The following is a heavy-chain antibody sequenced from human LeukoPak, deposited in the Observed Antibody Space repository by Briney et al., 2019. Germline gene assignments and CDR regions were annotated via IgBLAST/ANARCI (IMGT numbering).Heavy chain of an antibody. V-gene: IGHV1-69*13. CDR1: GGTFSSYA. Sequence: SVKVSCKASGGTFSSYAISWVRQAPGQGLEWMGGIIPIFGTANYAQKFQGRVTITADESTSTAYMELSSLRSEDTAVYYCARVGDGYPVGAFYIWGQGTMVTVSS. CDR2: IIPIFGTA. J-gene: IGHJ3*02. D-gene: IGHD5-24*01. CDR3: ARVGDGYPVGAFYI.